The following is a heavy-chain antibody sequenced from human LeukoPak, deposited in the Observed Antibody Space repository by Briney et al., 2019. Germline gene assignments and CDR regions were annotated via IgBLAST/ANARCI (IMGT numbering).Heavy chain of an antibody. CDR2: IDPSDSET. CDR1: GYSFTSYW. D-gene: IGHD5-18*01. V-gene: IGHV5-51*01. Sequence: GESLKISCKASGYSFTSYWIGWVRQMPGKGLEWMGIIDPSDSETRYTPSFQGQVTISADKSLTTAYLQWNSLKASDTAMYYCARQTAMGRSGDYWGQGTLVTVSS. J-gene: IGHJ4*02. CDR3: ARQTAMGRSGDY.